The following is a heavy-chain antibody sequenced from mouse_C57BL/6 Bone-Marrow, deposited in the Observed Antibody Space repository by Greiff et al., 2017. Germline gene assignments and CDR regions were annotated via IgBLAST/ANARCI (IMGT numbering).Heavy chain of an antibody. Sequence: EVQVVESGGDLVKPGGSLKLSCAASGFTFSSYGMSWVRQTPDKRLEWVATISSGGSYTYYPDSVKGRFTLSRDNAKNTLYLQMSSLKSEDTAMYYCARRGNWDDYWGQGTTLTVSS. CDR1: GFTFSSYG. V-gene: IGHV5-6*01. CDR3: ARRGNWDDY. CDR2: ISSGGSYT. J-gene: IGHJ2*01. D-gene: IGHD4-1*01.